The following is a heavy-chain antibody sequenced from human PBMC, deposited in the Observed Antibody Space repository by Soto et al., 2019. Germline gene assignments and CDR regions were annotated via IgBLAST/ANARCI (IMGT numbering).Heavy chain of an antibody. CDR1: GYTFKDYD. Sequence: QVQLLQSGAEVKKPGTSVRVSCRASGYTFKDYDINWVRRAPGQGLEWMGWRNPNSGNTAYARKFHDSITMTSSVSARTALMEWSSLTPEDTAVYYCARRMTWSLWCFDLWGSGTQVTVSS. CDR2: RNPNSGNT. V-gene: IGHV1-8*01. CDR3: ARRMTWSLWCFDL. D-gene: IGHD3-3*01. J-gene: IGHJ2*01.